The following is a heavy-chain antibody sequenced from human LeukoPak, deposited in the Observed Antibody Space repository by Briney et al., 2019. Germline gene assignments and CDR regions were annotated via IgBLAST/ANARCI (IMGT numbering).Heavy chain of an antibody. CDR2: IYTSGST. V-gene: IGHV4-4*07. CDR1: GDSISNYY. CDR3: ARDRGENWFDP. J-gene: IGHJ5*02. Sequence: TETLSLTCTVSGDSISNYYWSWIRQPAGKGLEWIGRIYTSGSTNYIPSLKSRVTMSVDTSKKQFSLKLNSVTAADTAVYYCARDRGENWFDPWGQGTLVTVSS.